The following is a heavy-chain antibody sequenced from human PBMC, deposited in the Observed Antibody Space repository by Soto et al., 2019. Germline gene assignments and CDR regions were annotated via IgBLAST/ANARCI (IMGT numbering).Heavy chain of an antibody. D-gene: IGHD5-12*01. V-gene: IGHV3-23*01. CDR3: AKGPLGSGYDIYY. CDR1: GFTFSNYA. Sequence: EVQLLDSGGGLVQPGGSLRLSCAASGFTFSNYAMNWVRQTPWKGLDWVSAISGRGGSPYYADAVKGRFTISRDNSKNTLDLQMSILRGYDSSVYYCAKGPLGSGYDIYYWGQGNLVTVSS. J-gene: IGHJ4*02. CDR2: ISGRGGSP.